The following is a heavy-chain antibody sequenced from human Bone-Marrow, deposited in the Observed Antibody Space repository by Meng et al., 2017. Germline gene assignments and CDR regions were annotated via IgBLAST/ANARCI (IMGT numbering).Heavy chain of an antibody. D-gene: IGHD6-13*01. CDR3: ARDEDISAAGKLFGDY. V-gene: IGHV1-2*06. CDR2: INPKSGDT. CDR1: GGTFSSYA. Sequence: VQAVQVGAEVKEPGSSVKVPWKASGGTFSSYAISWVRRAPGQGLEWMGRINPKSGDTHYAQRFQGRVTMTGDTSISTAYMELSGLRSDDTAMYYCARDEDISAAGKLFGDYWGQGTLVTVSS. J-gene: IGHJ4*02.